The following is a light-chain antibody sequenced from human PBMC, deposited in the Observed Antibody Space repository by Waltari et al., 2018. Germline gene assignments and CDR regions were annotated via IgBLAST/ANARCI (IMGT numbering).Light chain of an antibody. CDR2: GST. V-gene: IGLV1-40*01. Sequence: QSVLTQPPSVSGAPGQRVPIPCTGSGSNIGAGYDVPWYQQLPRAAPKLLIYGSTSRPLGVPARFFGSTSGTSASLAIIGLQAEDEAEYYCQSYDTSLSVVFGGGTKL. J-gene: IGLJ3*02. CDR3: QSYDTSLSVV. CDR1: GSNIGAGYD.